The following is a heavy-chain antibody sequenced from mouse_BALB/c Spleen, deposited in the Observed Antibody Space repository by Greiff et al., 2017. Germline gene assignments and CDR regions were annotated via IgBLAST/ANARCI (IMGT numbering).Heavy chain of an antibody. CDR3: ARRTTVAYFDC. Sequence: VQLQQSGPELVKPGASVKISCKASGYAFSSSWMNWVKQWPGQGLEWIGRFYPGDGDTNYNGKFKGKATLTADKSSSTAYMQLRSLTSVDSAVYFCARRTTVAYFDCWGQGTTLTVSS. CDR1: GYAFSSSW. V-gene: IGHV1-82*01. CDR2: FYPGDGDT. D-gene: IGHD1-1*01. J-gene: IGHJ2*01.